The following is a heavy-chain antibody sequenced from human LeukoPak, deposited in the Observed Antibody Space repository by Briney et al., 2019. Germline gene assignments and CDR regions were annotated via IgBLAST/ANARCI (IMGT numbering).Heavy chain of an antibody. J-gene: IGHJ4*02. CDR3: ARVGDYVWGSYRYTDIDY. V-gene: IGHV1-2*06. D-gene: IGHD3-16*02. Sequence: GASVKVSCKASGYTFTGYYMHWVGQAPGQGLEWMGRINPNSGGTNYAQKFQGRVTMTRDTSISTAYMELSRLRSDDTAVYYCARVGDYVWGSYRYTDIDYWGQGTLVTVSS. CDR2: INPNSGGT. CDR1: GYTFTGYY.